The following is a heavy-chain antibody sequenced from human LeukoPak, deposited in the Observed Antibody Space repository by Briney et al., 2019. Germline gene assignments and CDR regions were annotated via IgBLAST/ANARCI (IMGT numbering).Heavy chain of an antibody. J-gene: IGHJ4*02. CDR1: GFTFSNFE. CDR2: ITTSGSTT. Sequence: PGGSLRLSCAASGFTFSNFEMNWVRQAPGKGLEWVSFITTSGSTTYYADSVKGRFTISRDNAEKSLHLQMISLRAEDTAVYYCARANMGNSFDYWGQGTLVTVSS. V-gene: IGHV3-48*03. CDR3: ARANMGNSFDY. D-gene: IGHD1-26*01.